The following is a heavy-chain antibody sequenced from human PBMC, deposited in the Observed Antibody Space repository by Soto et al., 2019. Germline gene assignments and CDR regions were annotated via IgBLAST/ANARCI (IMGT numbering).Heavy chain of an antibody. CDR2: FSLSGTT. Sequence: SETLSLTCTVSGTSITGTSYWSWIRQPAGKGLEWIGRFSLSGTTNYNPSLRSRVTMSADVSKNQFSLRLTSVTAADTALYYCARGMTPPGAPAWYYFDSWGQGTLVTVSS. CDR3: ARGMTPPGAPAWYYFDS. J-gene: IGHJ4*02. V-gene: IGHV4-4*07. D-gene: IGHD2-8*02. CDR1: GTSITGTSY.